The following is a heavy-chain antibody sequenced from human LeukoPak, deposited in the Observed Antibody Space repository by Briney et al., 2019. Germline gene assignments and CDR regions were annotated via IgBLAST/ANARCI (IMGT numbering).Heavy chain of an antibody. D-gene: IGHD3-22*01. CDR3: ARGRYDSSGYNAFDI. V-gene: IGHV3-11*05. CDR2: ISSSSSYT. Sequence: TGGSLRLSCAASGFTFSDYYMSWIRRAPGKGLEWVSYISSSSSYTNYADSVKGRFTISRDNAKNSLYLQMNSLRAEDTAVYYCARGRYDSSGYNAFDIWGQGTMVTVSS. CDR1: GFTFSDYY. J-gene: IGHJ3*02.